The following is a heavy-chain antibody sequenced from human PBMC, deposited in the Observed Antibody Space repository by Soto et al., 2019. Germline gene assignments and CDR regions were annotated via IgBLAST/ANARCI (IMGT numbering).Heavy chain of an antibody. CDR1: GYTFTELS. CDR2: FDPEDGET. Sequence: ASVKVSCKASGYTFTELSMHWVRQAPGKGLEWMGGFDPEDGETIYAQKFQGRVTMTEDTSTDTAYMELSSLRSEDTAVYYCATVRGRYYYDSSGYYLPYWGQGTLVTVSS. V-gene: IGHV1-24*01. J-gene: IGHJ4*02. D-gene: IGHD3-22*01. CDR3: ATVRGRYYYDSSGYYLPY.